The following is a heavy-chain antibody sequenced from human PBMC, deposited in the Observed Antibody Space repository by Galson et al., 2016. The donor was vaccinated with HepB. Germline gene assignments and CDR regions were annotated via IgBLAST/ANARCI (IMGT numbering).Heavy chain of an antibody. D-gene: IGHD1-7*01. Sequence: SLRLSCAASGFTFSSYTMTWVRQPPGKGLEWVSSISGGGGRTYYAGSVKGRFTISRDNSTNTLYLQMNSLRAEDTAVYYCAKKAVELTAISSLKGFDYWGQGTLVTVSS. CDR3: AKKAVELTAISSLKGFDY. J-gene: IGHJ4*02. CDR2: ISGGGGRT. V-gene: IGHV3-23*01. CDR1: GFTFSSYT.